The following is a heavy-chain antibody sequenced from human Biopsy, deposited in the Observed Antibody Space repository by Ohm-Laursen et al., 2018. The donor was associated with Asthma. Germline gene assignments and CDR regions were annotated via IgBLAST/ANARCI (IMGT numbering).Heavy chain of an antibody. Sequence: ASVKVSCKISGYILTDLSMHWVRQAPGQGLEWMGGHDHEEGGTVNVRRFQSRVTMTEDTSTDTAYMELSSLSSDDTAVYYCASDFPKDYVRYNFQFWGQGTLVTVSS. V-gene: IGHV1-24*01. J-gene: IGHJ4*02. CDR3: ASDFPKDYVRYNFQF. CDR2: HDHEEGGT. D-gene: IGHD4-17*01. CDR1: GYILTDLS.